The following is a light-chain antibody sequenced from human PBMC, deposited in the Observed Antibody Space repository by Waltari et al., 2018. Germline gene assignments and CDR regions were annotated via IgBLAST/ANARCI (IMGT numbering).Light chain of an antibody. CDR2: DDN. CDR1: TIGSKR. CDR3: QVWDSGSGRPQVI. J-gene: IGLJ2*01. Sequence: SYVLTQPPSVSVAPGQTAIIPCGRDTIGSKRVPWSQQRAGQAPVLVVHDDNDRPPGIPERLSGSNSGNTATLTISRVEAGDEADVYCQVWDSGSGRPQVIFGGGTRLTVL. V-gene: IGLV3-21*02.